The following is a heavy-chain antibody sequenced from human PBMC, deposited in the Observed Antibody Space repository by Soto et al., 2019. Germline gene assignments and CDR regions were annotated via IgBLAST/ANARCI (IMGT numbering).Heavy chain of an antibody. J-gene: IGHJ4*02. CDR1: GFTFSSYG. Sequence: PVGSLRLSCAASGFTFSSYGMHWVRQAPGKGLEWVAVIWYDGSNKYYADSVKGRFTISRDNSKNTLYLQMNSLRAEDTAVYYCAIDFFRDCFDYWGQGTLVTVFS. D-gene: IGHD2-15*01. CDR2: IWYDGSNK. V-gene: IGHV3-33*01. CDR3: AIDFFRDCFDY.